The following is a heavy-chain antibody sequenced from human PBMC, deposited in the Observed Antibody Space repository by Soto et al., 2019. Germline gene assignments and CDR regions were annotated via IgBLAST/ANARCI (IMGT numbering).Heavy chain of an antibody. CDR3: ATLSTSFYPL. J-gene: IGHJ4*02. Sequence: ETPALTRTVSGESLSRYSWCWVRQPAGKRLEWIGRIYISGSTDYNPSLTSRVTISVDTSKNQYSLKLSSVTAADAAVYYCATLSTSFYPLWVPGTL. CDR1: GESLSRYS. D-gene: IGHD2-2*01. V-gene: IGHV4-4*07. CDR2: IYISGST.